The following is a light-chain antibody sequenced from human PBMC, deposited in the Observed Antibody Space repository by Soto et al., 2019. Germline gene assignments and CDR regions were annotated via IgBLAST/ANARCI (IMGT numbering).Light chain of an antibody. CDR2: DVS. Sequence: EIVLRQSPGTLSLSPGERATLSCRASQSVGTSLAWFQQKPGQAPRLLIYDVSNRATGIPARFSGSGSGTDFTLTISSLEPEDFAVYYCQQRSNWPRFTFGPGTKVDIK. CDR3: QQRSNWPRFT. CDR1: QSVGTS. V-gene: IGKV3-11*01. J-gene: IGKJ3*01.